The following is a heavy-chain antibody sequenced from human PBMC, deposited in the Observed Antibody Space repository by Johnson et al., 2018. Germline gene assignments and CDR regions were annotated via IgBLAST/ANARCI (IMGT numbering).Heavy chain of an antibody. D-gene: IGHD3-3*01. J-gene: IGHJ6*02. V-gene: IGHV3-49*03. CDR2: IRSKAYGGTT. Sequence: VQLVQSGGGLVQPGRSLRLSCTASGFTFGDYAMSWFRQDQGKGLEWVGFIRSKAYGGTTEYAASVKGRFTIQRDDSKSIAYLQMNSLKTEDTAVYYCASIGQYYDFLSGYYSGRSLRIMDVWGQGTTVTVSS. CDR1: GFTFGDYA. CDR3: ASIGQYYDFLSGYYSGRSLRIMDV.